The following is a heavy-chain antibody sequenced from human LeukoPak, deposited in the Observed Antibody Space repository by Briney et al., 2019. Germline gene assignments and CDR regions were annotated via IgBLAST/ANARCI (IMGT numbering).Heavy chain of an antibody. V-gene: IGHV3-73*01. D-gene: IGHD3-22*01. CDR3: TRRYYYDSSGYQPSDAFDI. CDR1: GFTFSGSA. CDR2: IRSKANSYAT. Sequence: GGSLRLSYAASGFTFSGSAMHWVRQASGKGLEWVGRIRSKANSYATAYAASVKGRFTISRDDSKNTAYLQMNSLKTEDTAVYYCTRRYYYDSSGYQPSDAFDIWGQGTMVTVSS. J-gene: IGHJ3*02.